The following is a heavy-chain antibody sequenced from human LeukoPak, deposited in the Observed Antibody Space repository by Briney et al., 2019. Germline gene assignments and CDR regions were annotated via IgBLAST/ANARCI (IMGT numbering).Heavy chain of an antibody. Sequence: GGSLRLSCAASGFTFDDYAMHWVRQAPGKGLEWVSLISWDGGSTYYADSVKGRFTISRDNSKNSLYLQMNSLRAEDTALYYCAKETIYCSGGSCYHDAFDIWGQGTMVTVSS. CDR3: AKETIYCSGGSCYHDAFDI. D-gene: IGHD2-15*01. V-gene: IGHV3-43D*03. J-gene: IGHJ3*02. CDR1: GFTFDDYA. CDR2: ISWDGGST.